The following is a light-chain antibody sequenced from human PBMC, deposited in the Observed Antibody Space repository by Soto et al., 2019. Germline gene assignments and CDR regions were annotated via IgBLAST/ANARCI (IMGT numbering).Light chain of an antibody. CDR3: AAWDDSLSVYV. CDR2: RNN. CDR1: SSNIGSNY. J-gene: IGLJ1*01. V-gene: IGLV1-47*01. Sequence: VLTQPPSASGTPGQRVTISCSGSSSNIGSNYVYWYQQLPGTAPKLLIYRNNQRPSGVPDRFSGSKSGTSASLAISGLRSEDEADYYCAAWDDSLSVYVFGTGTKLTVL.